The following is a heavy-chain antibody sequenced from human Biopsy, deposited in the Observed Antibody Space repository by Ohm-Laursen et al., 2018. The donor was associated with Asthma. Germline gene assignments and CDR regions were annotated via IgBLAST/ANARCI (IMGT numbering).Heavy chain of an antibody. V-gene: IGHV3-30*03. J-gene: IGHJ4*02. CDR1: GFTLSSYG. CDR2: ISYDGSNK. Sequence: SSLRLSCAASGFTLSSYGMHWVRQAPGKGLEWVACISYDGSNKYYADSVKGRSTISRDNSKNTLYLQMNSLRAEDTAVYYCSREEPTSGWYQGSILRWGQGTLVTVSS. D-gene: IGHD6-19*01. CDR3: SREEPTSGWYQGSILR.